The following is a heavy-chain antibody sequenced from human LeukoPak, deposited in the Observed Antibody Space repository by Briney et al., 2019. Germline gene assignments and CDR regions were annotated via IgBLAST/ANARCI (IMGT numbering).Heavy chain of an antibody. CDR1: VYTVTTTG. Sequence: ASVKVSRKRPVYTVTTTGICWGRHTPGQGLEWMGWISAYNGNTNYAQKLQGRVTMTTDTSTSTAYMELRSLRSDDTALYYCARAIDASNSWFHHWGQGTLVTVSS. D-gene: IGHD4-11*01. V-gene: IGHV1-18*01. J-gene: IGHJ5*02. CDR3: ARAIDASNSWFHH. CDR2: ISAYNGNT.